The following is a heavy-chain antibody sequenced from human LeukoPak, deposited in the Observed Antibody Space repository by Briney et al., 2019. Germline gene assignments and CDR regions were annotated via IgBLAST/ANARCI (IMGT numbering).Heavy chain of an antibody. V-gene: IGHV3-23*01. CDR1: GLTFSDFT. CDR3: AKDRGPGADFDY. CDR2: ITNSGSDT. Sequence: TGGSLRLSCAASGLTFSDFTMSWVRQAPGKGLDRISGITNSGSDTYYADSVKGRFTISRDNSKNTLYLQMNGLRVEDTAIYYCAKDRGPGADFDYWGQGTQVTVSS. J-gene: IGHJ4*02. D-gene: IGHD1-26*01.